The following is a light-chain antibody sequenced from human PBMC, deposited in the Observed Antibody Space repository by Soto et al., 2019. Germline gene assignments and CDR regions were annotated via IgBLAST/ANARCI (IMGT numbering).Light chain of an antibody. CDR2: GAS. CDR1: QSVSIN. CDR3: QPYYYMQT. J-gene: IGKJ2*01. V-gene: IGKV3-15*01. Sequence: EIVMTQSPATLSVSPGERATLSCRASQSVSINLAWYQQKPDQSPRLLIYGASTRATGIPGRFTGSGSGTDYKHTCGSLQAKDIAGYYCQPYYYMQTFGQGSKVEIK.